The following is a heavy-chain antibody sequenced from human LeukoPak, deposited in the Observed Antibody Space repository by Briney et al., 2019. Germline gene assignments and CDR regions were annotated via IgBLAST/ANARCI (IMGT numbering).Heavy chain of an antibody. CDR3: ARPGYGGLGA. D-gene: IGHD4-23*01. V-gene: IGHV4-34*01. CDR2: INHSGST. J-gene: IGHJ5*02. CDR1: GGSFSGYY. Sequence: SETLSLTCAVYGGSFSGYYWSWIRQPPGKGLEWIGEINHSGSTNYNPSLKSRVTISVDTSKNQFSLKLSSVTAADTAVYYCARPGYGGLGAWGQGTLVTASS.